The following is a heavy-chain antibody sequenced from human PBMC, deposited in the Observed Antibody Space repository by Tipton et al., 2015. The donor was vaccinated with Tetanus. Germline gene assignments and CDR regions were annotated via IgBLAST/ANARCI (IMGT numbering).Heavy chain of an antibody. J-gene: IGHJ5*02. V-gene: IGHV1-69*01. D-gene: IGHD6-13*01. CDR1: GDSFKTYT. CDR2: MIPKFGKT. Sequence: QLVQSGPEVKKPGSSVRVSCKLYGDSFKTYTISWVRQAPGQGLEWMGGMIPKFGKTEYAQRFQGRLTITADDSASTLYMDLSSLTSEDTAIYCCARGHSNSWFHVWFDPWGQGTLVSVSS. CDR3: ARGHSNSWFHVWFDP.